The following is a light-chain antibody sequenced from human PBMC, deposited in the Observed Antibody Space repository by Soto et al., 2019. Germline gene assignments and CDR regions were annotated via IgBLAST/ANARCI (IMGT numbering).Light chain of an antibody. CDR3: QQRSNGPPGLN. Sequence: EIVLTQSPATLSLSPGERATLSCRASQSVSSYLAWYQQNPGQAPRLLIYDESNMATGIPAMFSGSGSGIDFTLTIMSIDHEDFTVDYCQQRSNGPPGLNFVPGTKLDIK. CDR2: DES. V-gene: IGKV3-11*01. J-gene: IGKJ3*01. CDR1: QSVSSY.